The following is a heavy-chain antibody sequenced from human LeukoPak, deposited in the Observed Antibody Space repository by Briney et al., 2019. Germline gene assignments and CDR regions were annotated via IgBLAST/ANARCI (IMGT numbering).Heavy chain of an antibody. V-gene: IGHV3-7*01. Sequence: PGGSLRLSCAASGFTFSSYWMSWVRQAPGKGLEWVANIKQDGSEKYYVDSVKGRFTISRDNSKNTLYLQMNSLRAEDTAVYYCAKDVPAATDKGYFQHWGQGTLVTVSS. D-gene: IGHD6-13*01. J-gene: IGHJ1*01. CDR3: AKDVPAATDKGYFQH. CDR2: IKQDGSEK. CDR1: GFTFSSYW.